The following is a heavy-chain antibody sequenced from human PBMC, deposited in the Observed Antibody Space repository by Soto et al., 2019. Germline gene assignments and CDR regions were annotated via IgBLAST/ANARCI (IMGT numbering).Heavy chain of an antibody. CDR1: GYTFTSYY. Sequence: ASVKVSWKAAGYTFTSYYMHWVRQAPGQGLEWMGIINPSGGSTSYAQKFQGRVTMTRDTSTSTVYMELSSLRSEDTAVYYCARDRGMLSGYAHDAFDIWGQGTMVTVSS. J-gene: IGHJ3*02. D-gene: IGHD5-12*01. CDR2: INPSGGST. CDR3: ARDRGMLSGYAHDAFDI. V-gene: IGHV1-46*01.